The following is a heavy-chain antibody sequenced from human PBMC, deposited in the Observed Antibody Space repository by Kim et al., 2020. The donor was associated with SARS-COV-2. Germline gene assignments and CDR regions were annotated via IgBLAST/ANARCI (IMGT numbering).Heavy chain of an antibody. CDR3: ARLGGSGGMDV. Sequence: SETLSLTCTVSGGSISSSSYYWGWIRQPPGKGLEWIGSIYYSGSTYYNPSLKSRVTISVDTSKNQFSLKLSSVTAADTAVYYCARLGGSGGMDVWGKGTT. CDR1: GGSISSSSYY. V-gene: IGHV4-39*01. D-gene: IGHD3-10*01. CDR2: IYYSGST. J-gene: IGHJ6*03.